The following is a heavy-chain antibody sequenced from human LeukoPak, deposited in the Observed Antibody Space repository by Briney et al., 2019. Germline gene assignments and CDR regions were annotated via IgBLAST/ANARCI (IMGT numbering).Heavy chain of an antibody. D-gene: IGHD4-17*01. CDR3: ARDVHGDYGSGWFDP. Sequence: ASVKVSCKTSGGTFNNSAISWVRQAPGQGLEWLGGIMPLFGTAGYAQKFQGRVTITKDESTRTVYLELTSLTSDDTAVYCCARDVHGDYGSGWFDPWGQGTLVSVSS. J-gene: IGHJ5*02. CDR2: IMPLFGTA. V-gene: IGHV1-69*05. CDR1: GGTFNNSA.